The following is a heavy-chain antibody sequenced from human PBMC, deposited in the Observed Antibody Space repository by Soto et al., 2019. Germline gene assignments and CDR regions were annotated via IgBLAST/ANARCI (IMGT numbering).Heavy chain of an antibody. CDR2: IYYSGST. Sequence: QVQLQESGPGLVKPSQTLSLTCTVSGGSISRGGYYWSWIRQHPGKGLEWIGYIYYSGSTDYNPSRKCRVPISVYTYKNPFSLTLCSVTAADTAVYYCARVTYYDFWSGYYGWFDPWGQGTLVTVSS. CDR1: GGSISRGGYY. D-gene: IGHD3-3*01. CDR3: ARVTYYDFWSGYYGWFDP. V-gene: IGHV4-31*03. J-gene: IGHJ5*02.